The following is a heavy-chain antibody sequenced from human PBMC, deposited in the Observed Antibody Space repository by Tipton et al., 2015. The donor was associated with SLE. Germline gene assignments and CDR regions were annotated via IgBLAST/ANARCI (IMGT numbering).Heavy chain of an antibody. J-gene: IGHJ4*02. CDR3: ANYHYDTTGSQAVNY. CDR2: VFYSGSS. D-gene: IGHD3-16*01. CDR1: GVSISDHY. Sequence: TLSLTCTVSGVSISDHYWTWIRQPPGKGLEWLAYVFYSGSSNFNRAHYNPSLMGRVTISVYTSRNQFSLRLTSVNAADTAVYYCANYHYDTTGSQAVNYWGQGALVSVSS. V-gene: IGHV4-59*07.